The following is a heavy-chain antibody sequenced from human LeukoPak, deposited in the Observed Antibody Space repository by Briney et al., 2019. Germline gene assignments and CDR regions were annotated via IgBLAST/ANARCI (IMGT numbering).Heavy chain of an antibody. D-gene: IGHD1-26*01. CDR1: GFTFSSYG. J-gene: IGHJ4*02. V-gene: IGHV3-23*01. Sequence: PGGTLRLSCAAPGFTFSSYGMSWVRQAPGKGLEWVSAISGSGGCKYYADSVKGRFTIYRDNSKNTLYLKMNSLRAEDTAVYYCAKADGWELLRVDYWGQGTLVTVSS. CDR2: ISGSGGCK. CDR3: AKADGWELLRVDY.